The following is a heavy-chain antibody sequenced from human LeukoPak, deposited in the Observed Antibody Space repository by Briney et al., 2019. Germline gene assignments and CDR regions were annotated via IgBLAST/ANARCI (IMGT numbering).Heavy chain of an antibody. D-gene: IGHD3-3*01. J-gene: IGHJ6*02. V-gene: IGHV3-30-3*01. CDR2: ISYDGSNK. CDR1: GFTFSSYA. Sequence: GRSLRLSCAASGFTFSSYAMHWVRQAPGKGLEWVAVISYDGSNKYYADSVKGRFTISRDNSKNTLYLQMNSLRAEDTAVYYCARDSNVLRFLEWASVDYYYYGMDVWGQGTTVTVSS. CDR3: ARDSNVLRFLEWASVDYYYYGMDV.